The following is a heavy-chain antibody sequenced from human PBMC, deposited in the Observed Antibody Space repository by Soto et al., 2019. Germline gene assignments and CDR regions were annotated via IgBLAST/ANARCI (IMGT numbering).Heavy chain of an antibody. CDR1: GFTFSSYA. Sequence: QVQLVESGGGVVQPGRSLRLSCAASGFTFSSYAMHWVRQAPGKGLEWVAVISYDGSNKYYADSVKGRFTISRDNSKNTLYLQMNSLRAEDTAVYYCARARVEMATTLFFDYWGQGTLVTVSS. CDR3: ARARVEMATTLFFDY. CDR2: ISYDGSNK. V-gene: IGHV3-30-3*01. J-gene: IGHJ4*02. D-gene: IGHD5-12*01.